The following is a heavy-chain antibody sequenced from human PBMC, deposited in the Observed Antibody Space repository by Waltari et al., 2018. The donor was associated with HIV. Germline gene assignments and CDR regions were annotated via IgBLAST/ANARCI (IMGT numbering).Heavy chain of an antibody. J-gene: IGHJ4*02. CDR2: IYYSGST. V-gene: IGHV4-39*01. CDR1: GGSISSSSYY. Sequence: QLQLQESGPGLVKPSETLSLTCTVSGGSISSSSYYWGWIRQPQGKGLEWIGSIYYSGSTYYNPSLKSRVTISVDTSKNQFSLKLSSVTAADTAVYYCARNTGPYYFDYWGQGTLVTVSS. CDR3: ARNTGPYYFDY.